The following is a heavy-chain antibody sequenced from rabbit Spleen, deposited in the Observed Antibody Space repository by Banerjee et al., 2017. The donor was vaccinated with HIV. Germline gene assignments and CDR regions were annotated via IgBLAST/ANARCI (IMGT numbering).Heavy chain of an antibody. CDR1: GVSFSGNSY. V-gene: IGHV1S40*01. Sequence: QSLEESGGDLVKPGASLTLTCIASGVSFSGNSYMCWVRQAPGKGLEWIACIDTGSSGFTYCASWAKGRFTISKTTATTVTLQMTSLTAADTATDFCASGYSDIYFDLWGPGTLVTVS. D-gene: IGHD1-1*01. CDR2: IDTGSSGFT. CDR3: ASGYSDIYFDL. J-gene: IGHJ4*01.